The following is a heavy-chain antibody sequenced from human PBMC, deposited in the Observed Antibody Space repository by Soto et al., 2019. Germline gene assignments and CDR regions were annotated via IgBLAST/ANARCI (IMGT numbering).Heavy chain of an antibody. CDR3: ARVVGAYSDYYYYGMDV. V-gene: IGHV4-39*01. D-gene: IGHD5-18*01. CDR2: IYYSGST. Sequence: SETLSLTCTVSGGSISSSSYYWGWIRQPPGKGLEWIGSIYYSGSTYYNPSLKSRVTISVDTSKNQFSLKLSSVTAADTAVYYCARVVGAYSDYYYYGMDVRGQGTTVTVSS. CDR1: GGSISSSSYY. J-gene: IGHJ6*02.